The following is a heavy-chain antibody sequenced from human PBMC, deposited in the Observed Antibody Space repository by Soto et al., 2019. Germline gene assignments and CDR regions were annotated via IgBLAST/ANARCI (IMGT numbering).Heavy chain of an antibody. CDR2: INHSGST. V-gene: IGHV4-34*01. Sequence: SEILSLTCAVYGGSFSGYYWSWIRQPPGKGLEWIGEINHSGSTNYNPSLKSRVTISVDTSKNQFSLKLSSVTAADTAVYYCARHQQGTWINYMDVWGKGTTVTVSS. D-gene: IGHD7-27*01. CDR1: GGSFSGYY. CDR3: ARHQQGTWINYMDV. J-gene: IGHJ6*03.